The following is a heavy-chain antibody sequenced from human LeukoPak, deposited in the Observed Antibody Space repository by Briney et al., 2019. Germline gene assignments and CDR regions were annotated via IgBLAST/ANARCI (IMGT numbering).Heavy chain of an antibody. V-gene: IGHV1-2*02. CDR2: INPNSGGT. Sequence: ASVKVSCKASGYTFTGYYMHWVRQAPGQGLEWMGWINPNSGGTNYAQKSQGRVTMTRDTSISTAYMELSRLRSDDTAVYYCARHPPIVVVPAAKGSYWGQGTLVTVSS. CDR1: GYTFTGYY. J-gene: IGHJ4*02. CDR3: ARHPPIVVVPAAKGSY. D-gene: IGHD2-2*01.